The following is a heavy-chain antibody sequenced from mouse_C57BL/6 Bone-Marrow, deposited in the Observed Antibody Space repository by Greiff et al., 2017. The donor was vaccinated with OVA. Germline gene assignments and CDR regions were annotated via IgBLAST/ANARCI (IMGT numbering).Heavy chain of an antibody. D-gene: IGHD3-2*02. CDR1: GFNIKDYY. Sequence: EVQRQGSGAELVRPGASVKLSCTASGFNIKDYYMHWVKQRPEQGLEWIGRIDPEDGDTEYAPKFQGKATMTADTSSNTAYLQLSSLTSEDTAVYYCTKDSSGYYFDYWGQGTTLTVSS. V-gene: IGHV14-1*01. CDR2: IDPEDGDT. J-gene: IGHJ2*01. CDR3: TKDSSGYYFDY.